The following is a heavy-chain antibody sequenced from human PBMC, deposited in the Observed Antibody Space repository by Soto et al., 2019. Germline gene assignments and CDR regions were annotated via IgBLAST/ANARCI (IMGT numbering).Heavy chain of an antibody. J-gene: IGHJ4*02. CDR1: GGSISSGDYY. CDR3: ARAAGYCSSTSCQMGFGY. CDR2: IYYSGST. Sequence: PSETLSLTCTVSGGSISSGDYYWSWIRQPPGKGLEWIGYIYYSGSTYYNPSLKSRVTISVDTSKNQFSLKLGSVAAADTAVYYCARAAGYCSSTSCQMGFGYWGQGTLVTVSS. V-gene: IGHV4-30-4*01. D-gene: IGHD2-2*01.